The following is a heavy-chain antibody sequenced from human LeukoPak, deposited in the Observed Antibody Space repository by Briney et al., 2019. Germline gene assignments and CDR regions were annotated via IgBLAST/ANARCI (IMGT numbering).Heavy chain of an antibody. CDR2: ISTSVSYI. Sequence: GGSLRLSYAASGFTFNSYSMNWVRQAPGKGLEWVSSISTSVSYIYYADSVKGRFTISRDNAKNSLYLQMNSLRAEDTAVYYCARLAVVVATKDAYSYYYGMDVWGQGTAATVSS. CDR1: GFTFNSYS. V-gene: IGHV3-21*01. D-gene: IGHD2-15*01. J-gene: IGHJ6*02. CDR3: ARLAVVVATKDAYSYYYGMDV.